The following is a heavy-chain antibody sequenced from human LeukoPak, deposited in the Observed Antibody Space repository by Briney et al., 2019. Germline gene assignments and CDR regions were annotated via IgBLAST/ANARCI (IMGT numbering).Heavy chain of an antibody. J-gene: IGHJ3*02. D-gene: IGHD3-22*01. CDR1: GFTFSNYG. Sequence: GGSLRLSCAASGFTFSNYGMRWGRQVPRKRLGLEADIWFDRIIKYYADSVKGRLTISRDKYKSTLYLQMNSLRAEATAVYYCARDLEDSSAFGAFDMWGQGTMVTVSS. CDR2: IWFDRIIK. V-gene: IGHV3-33*01. CDR3: ARDLEDSSAFGAFDM.